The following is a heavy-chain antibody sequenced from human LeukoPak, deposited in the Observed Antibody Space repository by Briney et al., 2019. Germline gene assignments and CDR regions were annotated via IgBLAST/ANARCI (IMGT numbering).Heavy chain of an antibody. CDR2: IIPIFGTA. D-gene: IGHD5-18*01. Sequence: SVKVSCKASGGTFSSYAISWVRQAPGQGLGWMGGIIPIFGTANYAQKFQGRVTITADKSTSTAYMELSSLRSEDTAVYYCARQPIQLWFYFDYWGQGTLVTVSS. J-gene: IGHJ4*02. CDR3: ARQPIQLWFYFDY. CDR1: GGTFSSYA. V-gene: IGHV1-69*06.